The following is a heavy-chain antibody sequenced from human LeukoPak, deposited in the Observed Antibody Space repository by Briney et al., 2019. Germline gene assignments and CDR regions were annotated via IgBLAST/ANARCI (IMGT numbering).Heavy chain of an antibody. Sequence: GGSLRLSCAASGFTFSSYEMNWVRQAPGKGLEWVSYISSSGSTIYYADSVKGRFTISRDNAKNSLYLQMNSLRAEDTAVYYCARERPNIVATIIDYYHYGMDVWGQGTTVTVSS. V-gene: IGHV3-48*03. J-gene: IGHJ6*02. CDR3: ARERPNIVATIIDYYHYGMDV. CDR2: ISSSGSTI. CDR1: GFTFSSYE. D-gene: IGHD5-12*01.